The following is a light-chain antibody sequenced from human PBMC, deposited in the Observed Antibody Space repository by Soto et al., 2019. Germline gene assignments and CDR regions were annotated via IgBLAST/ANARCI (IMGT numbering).Light chain of an antibody. V-gene: IGKV1-5*03. J-gene: IGKJ4*01. CDR3: KQYNVYST. Sequence: DIQMTQSPSTLSASIGDRVNITCRASQSISSWLAWYQQKPGKAPKVLIYKASNLESGVPSRSSGSGSETEFTLTISSLQPDDFATYYCKQYNVYSTCGGGTKGDIK. CDR1: QSISSW. CDR2: KAS.